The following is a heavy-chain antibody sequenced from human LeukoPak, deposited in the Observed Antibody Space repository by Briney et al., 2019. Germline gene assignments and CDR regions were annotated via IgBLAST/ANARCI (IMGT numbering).Heavy chain of an antibody. Sequence: SETLSLTCTVSGCSISSYYWSWIRQPAGKGLEWMGRIYTSWSTNYNPSLKSRVTMLVDTSKNQFSLKLSSVTAADTDVYYCARVSYYYYYMDVWGKGTTVTVSS. CDR1: GCSISSYY. J-gene: IGHJ6*03. V-gene: IGHV4-4*07. CDR3: ARVSYYYYYMDV. CDR2: IYTSWST.